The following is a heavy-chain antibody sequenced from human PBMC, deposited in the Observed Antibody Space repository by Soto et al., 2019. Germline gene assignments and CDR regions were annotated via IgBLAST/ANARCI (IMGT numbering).Heavy chain of an antibody. D-gene: IGHD2-15*01. J-gene: IGHJ6*03. Sequence: PGGSLRLSCAASGFTFSSYSMNWVRQAPGKGLEWVSYISSSSSTIYYADSVKGRFTISRDNAKNSLYLQMNSLRAEDTAVYYCARDAPSVVAATSYMDVWGQGTTVTVSS. CDR3: ARDAPSVVAATSYMDV. V-gene: IGHV3-48*01. CDR2: ISSSSSTI. CDR1: GFTFSSYS.